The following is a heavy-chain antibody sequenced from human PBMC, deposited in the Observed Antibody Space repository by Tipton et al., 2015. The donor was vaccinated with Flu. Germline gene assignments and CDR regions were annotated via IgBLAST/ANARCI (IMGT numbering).Heavy chain of an antibody. V-gene: IGHV3-21*01. J-gene: IGHJ5*02. CDR2: IRSSSSYI. D-gene: IGHD2-21*01. CDR1: GFTSSNYW. CDR3: ARDGGAHCGGDCYSGWFDP. Sequence: SLRLSCAASGFTSSNYWLIWVRQAPGKGLEWVSSIRSSSSYIYYADSVKGRFTISRDNAKNSLYLQMNSLRAEDTAVYYCARDGGAHCGGDCYSGWFDPWGQGTLVTVSS.